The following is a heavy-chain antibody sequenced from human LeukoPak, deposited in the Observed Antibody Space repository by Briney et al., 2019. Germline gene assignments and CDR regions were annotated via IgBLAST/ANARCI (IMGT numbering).Heavy chain of an antibody. V-gene: IGHV4-34*01. CDR2: ITHSGST. Sequence: SETLSLTCAVSGESFSGYYWNWIRQPPGKGLEWIGEITHSGSTNYSPSLKSRVTKSVDMSKNHFSLKMNSLTAADTAVYYCARGPYFEYWGQGTLVTVSS. J-gene: IGHJ4*02. CDR3: ARGPYFEY. CDR1: GESFSGYY.